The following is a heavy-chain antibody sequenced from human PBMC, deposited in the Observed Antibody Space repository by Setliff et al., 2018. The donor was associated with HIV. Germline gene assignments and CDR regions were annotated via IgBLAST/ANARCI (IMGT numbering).Heavy chain of an antibody. CDR3: ARRKAGWGELFGNWFDP. Sequence: KASETLSLTCTVSGGSISSSSYYWGWIRQPPGKGLEWIGSIYYSGSTYYNPSLKSRLTISVDRSKNQFSLKLSSVTAADTAVYYCARRKAGWGELFGNWFDPWGQGTLVTVSS. D-gene: IGHD3-10*01. V-gene: IGHV4-39*01. J-gene: IGHJ5*02. CDR1: GGSISSSSYY. CDR2: IYYSGST.